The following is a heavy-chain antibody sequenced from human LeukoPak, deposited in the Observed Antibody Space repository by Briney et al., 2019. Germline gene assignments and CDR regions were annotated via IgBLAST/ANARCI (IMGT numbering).Heavy chain of an antibody. V-gene: IGHV4-4*07. CDR2: IYTSGST. J-gene: IGHJ3*02. CDR1: GGSISSYY. Sequence: SETLSLTCTVSGGSISSYYWSWIRQPAGKGLEWIGRIYTSGSTNYNPSLKSRVTMSVDTSKNQFFLKLSSVTAADTAVYYCARAWQQLRWCAFDIWGQGTMVTVSS. CDR3: ARAWQQLRWCAFDI. D-gene: IGHD6-13*01.